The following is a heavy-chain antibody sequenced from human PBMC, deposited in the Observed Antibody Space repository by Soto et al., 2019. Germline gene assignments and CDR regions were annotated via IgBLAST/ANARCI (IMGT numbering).Heavy chain of an antibody. Sequence: EVRLVESGGAVVQPGGSLRLSCAASRFTFEDYTMHWVRQAPGKGLEWVSLVSWDGGSAYYADSVKGRFTFSRDNSKNSLSLQMKSLRTEDSALYYCAKAGRTGLSPFDSWGRGTLVTVSS. CDR3: AKAGRTGLSPFDS. CDR1: RFTFEDYT. J-gene: IGHJ4*02. V-gene: IGHV3-43*01. CDR2: VSWDGGSA. D-gene: IGHD2-8*02.